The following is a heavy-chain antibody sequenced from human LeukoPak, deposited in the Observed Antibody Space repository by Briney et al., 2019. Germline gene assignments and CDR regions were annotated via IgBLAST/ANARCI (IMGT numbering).Heavy chain of an antibody. CDR2: IRYDGSNK. J-gene: IGHJ6*02. CDR1: GFTISSYG. CDR3: AKVPTTVTFYYYYYGMDV. D-gene: IGHD4-17*01. V-gene: IGHV3-30*02. Sequence: PGGSLRLSCAASGFTISSYGMHWVRQAPGKGLEWVAFIRYDGSNKYYADSVKGRFTISRDNSKNTLYLQMNSLRAEDTAVYHCAKVPTTVTFYYYYYGMDVWGQGTTVTVSS.